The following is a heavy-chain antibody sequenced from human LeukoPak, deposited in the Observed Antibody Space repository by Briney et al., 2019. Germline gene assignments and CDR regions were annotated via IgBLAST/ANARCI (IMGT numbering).Heavy chain of an antibody. V-gene: IGHV3-11*04. D-gene: IGHD3-10*01. CDR1: GFTFSDYY. CDR3: ATDSYYSFSGTYYNPEYFQN. Sequence: PGGSLRLSCAASGFTFSDYYMSWIRQAPGKGLEWVSYISSSGSTIYYADSVKGRFTISRDNSKNTLYLQMNSLRAEDTAVYYCATDSYYSFSGTYYNPEYFQNWGQGTLVTVSS. CDR2: ISSSGSTI. J-gene: IGHJ1*01.